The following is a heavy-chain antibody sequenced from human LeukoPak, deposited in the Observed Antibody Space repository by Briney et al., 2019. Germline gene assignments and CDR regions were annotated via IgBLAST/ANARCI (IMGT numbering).Heavy chain of an antibody. V-gene: IGHV1-46*01. CDR2: INPSGGST. CDR3: ARVGSGWSEYFEH. J-gene: IGHJ1*01. D-gene: IGHD6-19*01. Sequence: ASVKVSCKASGYTFTTYYIHWVRQAPGQGLEWMGIINPSGGSTRYAQKFQGRVTMTRDTSTSTVYMELSSLRSEDTAVYYCARVGSGWSEYFEHWGQGTLVTVSS. CDR1: GYTFTTYY.